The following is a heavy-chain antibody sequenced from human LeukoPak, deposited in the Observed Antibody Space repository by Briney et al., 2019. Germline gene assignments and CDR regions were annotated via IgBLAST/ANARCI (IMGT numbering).Heavy chain of an antibody. D-gene: IGHD3-22*01. CDR1: GGSFSGYY. V-gene: IGHV4-34*01. Sequence: SETLSLTCTVYGGSFSGYYWSWIRQPPGKGLEWIGEINHSGSTNYNPSLKSRVTISVDTSKNQFSLKLSSVTAADTAVYYCARGSFGGYYYDSSGGSFDIWGQGTMVTVSS. CDR3: ARGSFGGYYYDSSGGSFDI. CDR2: INHSGST. J-gene: IGHJ3*02.